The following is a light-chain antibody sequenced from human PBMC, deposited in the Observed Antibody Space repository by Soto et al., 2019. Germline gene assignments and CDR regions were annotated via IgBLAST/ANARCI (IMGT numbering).Light chain of an antibody. CDR2: GAS. CDR3: QQYNTWPLT. J-gene: IGKJ4*01. V-gene: IGKV3-15*01. Sequence: EIVMTQSPATLSVSPGERATLSCRASQIVSSNLAWYQQKPGQAPRLLIYGASTRATGIPARFSGSGSGTEFTLTISSLQSEDFAVYYCQQYNTWPLTFGGGTKVEIK. CDR1: QIVSSN.